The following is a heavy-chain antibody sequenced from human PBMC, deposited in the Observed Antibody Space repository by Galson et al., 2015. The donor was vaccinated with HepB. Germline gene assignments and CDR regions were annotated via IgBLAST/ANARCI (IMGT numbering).Heavy chain of an antibody. V-gene: IGHV1-24*01. J-gene: IGHJ6*04. Sequence: SVKVSCKVSGYNLNDLSMHWVRQAPGKGLEWMGGFDPEEGKTIYAEKFQGRVSMTEDTSTDTAYMELSRLRSHDTAVYYCATEVRYCDNTRCYLALDVWGKGTTVTVSS. CDR1: GYNLNDLS. CDR2: FDPEEGKT. CDR3: ATEVRYCDNTRCYLALDV. D-gene: IGHD2-2*01.